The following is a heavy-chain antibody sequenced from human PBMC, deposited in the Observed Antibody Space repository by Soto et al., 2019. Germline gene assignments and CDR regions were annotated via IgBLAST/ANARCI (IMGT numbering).Heavy chain of an antibody. CDR3: ARDRAKGYCSGGSCYAFDY. Sequence: PGGSLRLSCAASGFTFSSYEMNWVRQAPGKGLEWVSYISSSGSTIYYADSVKGRFTISRDNAKNSLYLQMNSLRAEDTAVYYCARDRAKGYCSGGSCYAFDYWGQGTLVTSPQ. V-gene: IGHV3-48*03. D-gene: IGHD2-15*01. CDR1: GFTFSSYE. CDR2: ISSSGSTI. J-gene: IGHJ4*02.